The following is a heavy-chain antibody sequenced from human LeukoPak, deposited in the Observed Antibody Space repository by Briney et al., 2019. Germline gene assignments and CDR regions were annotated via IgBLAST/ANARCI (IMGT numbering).Heavy chain of an antibody. D-gene: IGHD6-19*01. CDR2: IYYSGST. J-gene: IGHJ4*02. Sequence: PSETLSLTCTVSGGSVSSGSYYWSWIRQPPGKGLEWIGYIYYSGSTNYNPSLKSRVTISADTSKNQFSLKVNSVTAADAAVYYCARSVKGAIAVAGSCEYWGQGTLVTVSS. CDR3: ARSVKGAIAVAGSCEY. V-gene: IGHV4-61*01. CDR1: GGSVSSGSYY.